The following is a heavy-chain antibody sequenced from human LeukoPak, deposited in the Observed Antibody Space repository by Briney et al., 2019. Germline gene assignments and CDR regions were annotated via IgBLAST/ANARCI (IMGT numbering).Heavy chain of an antibody. CDR2: IYTSGST. Sequence: PSETLSLTCTVSGGSISSYYWSWIRQPAGKGLERIGRIYTSGSTNYNPSLKSRVTMSVDTSKNQFSLKLSSVTAADTAVYYCAREGAMVRGVITWFDPWGQGTLVTVSS. CDR1: GGSISSYY. CDR3: AREGAMVRGVITWFDP. V-gene: IGHV4-4*07. J-gene: IGHJ5*02. D-gene: IGHD3-10*01.